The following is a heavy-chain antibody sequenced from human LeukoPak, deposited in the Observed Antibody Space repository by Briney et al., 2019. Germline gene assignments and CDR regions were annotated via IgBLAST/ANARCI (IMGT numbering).Heavy chain of an antibody. D-gene: IGHD2-15*01. CDR1: GFTFSSYE. Sequence: GGSLRLSCAASGFTFSSYEMNWVRQAPGKGLERVSYISSSGSTIYYADSVKGRFTISRDNDKNSLYLQMNSLRAEDKAVYYCVRYCSGGSCYNYYYGMDVWGKGTTVTVSS. CDR3: VRYCSGGSCYNYYYGMDV. V-gene: IGHV3-48*03. CDR2: ISSSGSTI. J-gene: IGHJ6*04.